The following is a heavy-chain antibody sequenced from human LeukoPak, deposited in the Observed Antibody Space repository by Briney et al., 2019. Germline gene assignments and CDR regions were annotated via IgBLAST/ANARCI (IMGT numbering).Heavy chain of an antibody. CDR3: ARSPGYCSGGTCYLDY. CDR1: GGFISSSHYN. J-gene: IGHJ4*02. D-gene: IGHD2-15*01. CDR2: MYYSEST. V-gene: IGHV4-39*01. Sequence: SEPLSLTCTVSGGFISSSHYNWGWIRQPPGKGLEWIGSMYYSESTYYNPSLKSRVTISIDTSKNQFSLKLSSVTAAETARYYCARSPGYCSGGTCYLDYWGQGTLVTVSS.